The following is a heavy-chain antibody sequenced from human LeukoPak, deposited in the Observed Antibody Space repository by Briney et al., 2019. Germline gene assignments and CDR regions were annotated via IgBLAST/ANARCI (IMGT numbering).Heavy chain of an antibody. CDR3: ASSRSDY. CDR2: IKQDGSEK. CDR1: GFTFNSYW. V-gene: IGHV3-7*01. J-gene: IGHJ4*02. Sequence: GGSLRLSCAASGFTFNSYWMSWVRQAPGKGLEWVANIKQDGSEKYYVDSVKGRFTISRDNAKNSPYLQMNSLRAEDTAVYYCASSRSDYWGQGTLVTVSS.